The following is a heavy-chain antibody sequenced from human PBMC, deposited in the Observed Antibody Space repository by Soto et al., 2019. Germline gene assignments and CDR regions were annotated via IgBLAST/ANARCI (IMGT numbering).Heavy chain of an antibody. CDR1: GYTFTSYY. D-gene: IGHD5-18*01. CDR2: INPNGGST. V-gene: IGHV1-46*01. Sequence: SVKVSCKASGYTFTSYYMHWVRQAPGQGLEWMGIINPNGGSTTYAQRFRAGFTMTRDTSTSTVYMELSSLRSEDSAVYYCATYVNSAMAFDYWGQGTLVTVSS. J-gene: IGHJ4*02. CDR3: ATYVNSAMAFDY.